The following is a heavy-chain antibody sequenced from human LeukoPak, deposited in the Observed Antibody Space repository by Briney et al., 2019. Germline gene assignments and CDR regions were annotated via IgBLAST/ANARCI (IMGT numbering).Heavy chain of an antibody. CDR1: GGSISSGGYY. CDR2: IYHSGST. J-gene: IGHJ3*02. V-gene: IGHV4-30-2*01. D-gene: IGHD1-14*01. CDR3: ARDPNPFMNWNHGAFDI. Sequence: NPSETLSLTCTVSGGSISSGGYYWSWIRQPPGKGLEWIGYIYHSGSTYYNPSLKSRVTISVDRSKNQFSLKLSSVTAADTAMYYCARDPNPFMNWNHGAFDIWGQGTMVTVSS.